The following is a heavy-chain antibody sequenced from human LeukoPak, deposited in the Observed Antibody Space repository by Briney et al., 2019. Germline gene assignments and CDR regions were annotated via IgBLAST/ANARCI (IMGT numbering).Heavy chain of an antibody. CDR1: GFSLNTSGVG. CDR2: IYWDDDK. V-gene: IGHV2-5*02. CDR3: EHRSVAAANWFDP. Sequence: SGPTLVKPTQTLTLTCTFSGFSLNTSGVGVDWIRQAPGKALEWLALIYWDDDKRYNPSLKRRLTITKATPKNQVVLTLTNMDPVDTATYYCEHRSVAAANWFDPWGQGILVTVSS. D-gene: IGHD6-13*01. J-gene: IGHJ5*02.